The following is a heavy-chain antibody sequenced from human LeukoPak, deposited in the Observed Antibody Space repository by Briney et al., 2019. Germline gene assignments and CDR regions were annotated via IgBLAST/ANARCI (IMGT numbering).Heavy chain of an antibody. CDR2: IIPIFGTA. D-gene: IGHD3-10*01. CDR1: GGTFSSYA. V-gene: IGHV1-69*06. J-gene: IGHJ3*02. CDR3: ARDRYYYGSGHAFDI. Sequence: ASVKVSCKASGGTFSSYAISWVRQAPGQGLGWMGGIIPIFGTANYAQKFQGRVTITADKSTSTAYMELSSLRSEDTAVYYCARDRYYYGSGHAFDIWGQGTMVTVSS.